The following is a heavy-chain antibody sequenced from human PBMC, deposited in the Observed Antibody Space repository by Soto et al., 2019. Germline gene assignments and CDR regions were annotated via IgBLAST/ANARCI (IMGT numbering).Heavy chain of an antibody. Sequence: GGSLRLSCAASGFTFSSYAMSWVRQAPGKGLEWVSAISGSGGSTYYADSVKGRFTISRDNSKNTLYLQMNSLRAEDTAVYYCARDDSPYYDILTGYSGSDYYYGMDVWGQGTTVTVSS. V-gene: IGHV3-23*01. CDR2: ISGSGGST. D-gene: IGHD3-9*01. J-gene: IGHJ6*02. CDR1: GFTFSSYA. CDR3: ARDDSPYYDILTGYSGSDYYYGMDV.